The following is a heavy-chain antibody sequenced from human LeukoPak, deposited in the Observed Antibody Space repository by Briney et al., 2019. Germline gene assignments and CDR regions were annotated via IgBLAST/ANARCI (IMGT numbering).Heavy chain of an antibody. Sequence: PGGSLRLSCAASGFTFSNAWMSWVRQAPGKGLEGVGRIKSKTDGGTTDYAAPVKGRFTISRDDSKNTLYLQMNSLKTEDTAVYYCTTDFNPSGPYYYDSSGYYSSWGQGTLVTVSS. D-gene: IGHD3-22*01. V-gene: IGHV3-15*01. CDR1: GFTFSNAW. J-gene: IGHJ5*02. CDR3: TTDFNPSGPYYYDSSGYYSS. CDR2: IKSKTDGGTT.